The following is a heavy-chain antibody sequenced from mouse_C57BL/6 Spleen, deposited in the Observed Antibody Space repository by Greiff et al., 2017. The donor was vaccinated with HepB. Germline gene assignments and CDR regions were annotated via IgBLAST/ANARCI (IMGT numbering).Heavy chain of an antibody. J-gene: IGHJ4*01. V-gene: IGHV5-4*01. CDR1: GFTFSSYA. Sequence: EVKLVESGGGLVKPGGSLKLSCAASGFTFSSYAMSWVRQTPEKRLEWVATISDGGSYTYYPDNVKGRFTISRDNAKNNLYLQMSHLKSEDTAMYYCARDEDADYAMDYWGQGTSVTVSS. D-gene: IGHD6-5*01. CDR3: ARDEDADYAMDY. CDR2: ISDGGSYT.